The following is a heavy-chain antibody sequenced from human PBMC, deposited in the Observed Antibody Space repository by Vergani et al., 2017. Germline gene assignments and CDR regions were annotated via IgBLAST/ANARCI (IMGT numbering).Heavy chain of an antibody. CDR1: GYSFTSYW. CDR2: IYPGDSDT. CDR3: ARKTTGTKVVIDDAFDI. D-gene: IGHD3-22*01. J-gene: IGHJ3*02. Sequence: EVQLVQSGAEVKKPGESLTISCKGSGYSFTSYWIGWVRQMPGKALEWMGIIYPGDSDTRYSPSFQGQVTISADKSISTAYLQWSSLKASDTAMYYCARKTTGTKVVIDDAFDIWGQGTMVTVSS. V-gene: IGHV5-51*01.